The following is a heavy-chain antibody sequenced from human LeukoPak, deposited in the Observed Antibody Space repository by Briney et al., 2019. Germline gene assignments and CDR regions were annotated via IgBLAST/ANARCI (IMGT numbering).Heavy chain of an antibody. CDR2: MNPNSGNT. CDR3: ARVSTIFGFDP. Sequence: GASVKVSCKTSGYTFTSYDINWVRQATGQGLEWMGWMNPNSGNTGYAQKFQGRVTMTRNTSIGTAYMELSSLRSEDTAVYYCARVSTIFGFDPWGQGTLVTVSS. CDR1: GYTFTSYD. V-gene: IGHV1-8*01. J-gene: IGHJ5*02. D-gene: IGHD3-3*01.